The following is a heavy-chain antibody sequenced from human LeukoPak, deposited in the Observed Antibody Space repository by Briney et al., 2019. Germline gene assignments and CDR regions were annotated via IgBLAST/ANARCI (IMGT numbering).Heavy chain of an antibody. D-gene: IGHD6-19*01. J-gene: IGHJ4*02. CDR3: TTTPLWLAFDY. CDR2: LFNSGTT. V-gene: IGHV4-61*08. Sequence: PSETLSLTCTVSADSINTVSGFYWRWIRQPPGKGLARIGSLFNSGTTNYNPSLRGRVTMSVDMSKSQLSLKLRSVTAADTAMYYCTTTPLWLAFDYWGQGALVTVSP. CDR1: ADSINTVSGFY.